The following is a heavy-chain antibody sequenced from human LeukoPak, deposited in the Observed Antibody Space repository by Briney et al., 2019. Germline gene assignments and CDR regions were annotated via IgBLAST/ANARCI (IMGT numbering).Heavy chain of an antibody. CDR2: IIPTFGTA. J-gene: IGHJ4*02. CDR1: GGTFSSYA. V-gene: IGHV1-69*01. D-gene: IGHD2-2*01. Sequence: GSSVKVSCKASGGTFSSYAISWVRQAPGQGLEWMGGIIPTFGTANYAQKFQGRVTITADESTSTAYMELSSLRSEDTAVYYCARSVGCSSTSCPIVYWGQGTLVTVSS. CDR3: ARSVGCSSTSCPIVY.